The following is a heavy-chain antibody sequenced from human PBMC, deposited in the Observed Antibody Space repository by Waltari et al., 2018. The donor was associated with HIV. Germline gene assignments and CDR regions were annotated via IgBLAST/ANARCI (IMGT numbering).Heavy chain of an antibody. V-gene: IGHV4-34*01. D-gene: IGHD6-19*01. CDR1: GGSFTHFS. CDR2: VTHSGGM. J-gene: IGHJ1*01. Sequence: QAQLQQWGAGLLKPSETLSLTCAVYGGSFTHFSWTWIRQSPGKGLEWIGEVTHSGGMNYDQSLKSRVTISLDTAKKQFSLKVNSMTAADTGLYYGVRHAAEFRPDFGWILAGVFEPWGLGTQVIVS. CDR3: VRHAAEFRPDFGWILAGVFEP.